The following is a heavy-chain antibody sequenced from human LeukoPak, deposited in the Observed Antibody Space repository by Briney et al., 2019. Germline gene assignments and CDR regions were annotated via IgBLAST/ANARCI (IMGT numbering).Heavy chain of an antibody. CDR1: GFTFSSYS. CDR2: INNRGTTI. Sequence: GGSLRLSCAASGFTFSSYSMNWVRQAPGKGPEWVSHINNRGTTIYYADSVKGRFTISRDNAKNSLYLQMNSLRAEDTAVYYCAKLSAARDYWGQGTLVTVSS. V-gene: IGHV3-48*01. J-gene: IGHJ4*02. D-gene: IGHD6-13*01. CDR3: AKLSAARDY.